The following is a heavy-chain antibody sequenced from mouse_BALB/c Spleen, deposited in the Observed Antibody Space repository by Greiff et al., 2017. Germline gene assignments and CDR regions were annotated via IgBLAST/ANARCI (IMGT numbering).Heavy chain of an antibody. CDR3: ARMVVAVDY. Sequence: DVKLQESGPDLVKPSQSLSLTCTVTGYSITSCYSWHWIRQFPGNKLEWMGYIHYSGSTNYNPSLKSRISITRDTSKNQFFLQLNSVTTEDTATYYCARMVVAVDYWGQGTTLTVSS. D-gene: IGHD1-1*01. CDR2: IHYSGST. J-gene: IGHJ2*01. CDR1: GYSITSCYS. V-gene: IGHV3-1*02.